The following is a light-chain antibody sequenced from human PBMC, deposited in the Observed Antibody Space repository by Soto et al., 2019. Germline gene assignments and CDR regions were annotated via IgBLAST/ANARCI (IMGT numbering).Light chain of an antibody. Sequence: DIQMTQSPSTLSASVGDRVTITCRASQSISSWLAWYQQKPGKVPKLLIYDASSLQSGVPSRFSGSGSGTDFTLTVSSLQPDDFAAYFCLQVSSFPLTFGGGTKVDIK. CDR1: QSISSW. J-gene: IGKJ4*01. CDR2: DAS. CDR3: LQVSSFPLT. V-gene: IGKV1-5*01.